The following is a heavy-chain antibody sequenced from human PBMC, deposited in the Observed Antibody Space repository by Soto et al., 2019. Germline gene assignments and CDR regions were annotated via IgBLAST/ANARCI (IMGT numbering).Heavy chain of an antibody. J-gene: IGHJ4*02. V-gene: IGHV4-59*01. D-gene: IGHD6-19*01. Sequence: SPSLTCTVSGGSISSYYWSWIRQPPGKGLEWIGYIYYSGSTNYNPYLKSRVTISVDTSKNQFSLKLSSVTAADTAVYYCARVFNGWYYFDYWGQGTRVTVSS. CDR2: IYYSGST. CDR3: ARVFNGWYYFDY. CDR1: GGSISSYY.